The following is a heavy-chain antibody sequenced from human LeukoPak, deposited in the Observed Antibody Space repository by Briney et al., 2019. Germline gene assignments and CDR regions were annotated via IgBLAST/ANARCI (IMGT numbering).Heavy chain of an antibody. CDR2: IDISGGST. V-gene: IGHV3-23*01. J-gene: IGHJ4*02. Sequence: PVGSLRLSCAASGFAFSSHAMCWVRQAPGKGLEWVSSIDISGGSTYDADSAEGRFTISRDNSKNTLYLQMNGLRVEDTALYYCANEARPNDYWGQGTLVTVSS. D-gene: IGHD6-6*01. CDR1: GFAFSSHA. CDR3: ANEARPNDY.